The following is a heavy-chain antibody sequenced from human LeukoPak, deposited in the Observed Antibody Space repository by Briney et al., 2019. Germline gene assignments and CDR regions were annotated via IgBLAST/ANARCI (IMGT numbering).Heavy chain of an antibody. CDR3: ARDQTHSGSCLGLDY. V-gene: IGHV1-18*01. CDR1: GYTFTSYG. D-gene: IGHD1-26*01. J-gene: IGHJ4*02. CDR2: ISAYNGNT. Sequence: ASVKVSCKASGYTFTSYGISWVRQAPGQGLEWMGSISAYNGNTNYAQKLQGRVTMTTDTSTSTAYMELRSLRSDDTAVYYCARDQTHSGSCLGLDYWGQGTLVTVSS.